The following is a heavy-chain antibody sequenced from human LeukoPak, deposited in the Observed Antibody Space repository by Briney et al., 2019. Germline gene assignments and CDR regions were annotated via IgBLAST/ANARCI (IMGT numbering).Heavy chain of an antibody. CDR2: INPNSGGT. J-gene: IGHJ3*02. CDR1: GYTFTGYY. D-gene: IGHD3-22*01. Sequence: ASVKVSCKASGYTFTGYYMHWVRQAPGQGLEWMGWINPNSGGTNYAQKFQGRVTMTRDTSISTAYMELSSLRSEDTAVYYCARGAHYYDSSGYSDAFDIWGQGTMVTVSS. V-gene: IGHV1-2*02. CDR3: ARGAHYYDSSGYSDAFDI.